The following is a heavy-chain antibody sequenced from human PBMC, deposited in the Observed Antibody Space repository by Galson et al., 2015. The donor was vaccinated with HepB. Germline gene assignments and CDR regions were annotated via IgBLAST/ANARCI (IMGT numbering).Heavy chain of an antibody. V-gene: IGHV3-48*01. CDR3: VRWGSFDS. CDR2: IGKTSRGI. J-gene: IGHJ4*02. D-gene: IGHD3-16*01. Sequence: SLRLSCAASGFNFSAHSMNWVRQAPGEGLQWVSYIGKTSRGIYYTDSVKGRFTISRDNAKNSVTLQMNSLRVEDTAVYYCVRWGSFDSWGQGTLVIVSS. CDR1: GFNFSAHS.